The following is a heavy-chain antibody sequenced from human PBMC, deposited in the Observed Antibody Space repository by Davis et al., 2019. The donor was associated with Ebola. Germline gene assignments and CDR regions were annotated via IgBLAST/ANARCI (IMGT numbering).Heavy chain of an antibody. CDR2: ISAYNGNT. CDR3: ARLVGDFFYYGMDV. V-gene: IGHV1-18*01. J-gene: IGHJ6*02. Sequence: ASVKVSCKASGYTFTSYGISWVRQAPGQGLEWMGWISAYNGNTNYAQKLQGRVTMTTDTSTRTAYMDLRSLRSDDTAVYYCARLVGDFFYYGMDVWGQGTTVTVSS. CDR1: GYTFTSYG. D-gene: IGHD3-3*01.